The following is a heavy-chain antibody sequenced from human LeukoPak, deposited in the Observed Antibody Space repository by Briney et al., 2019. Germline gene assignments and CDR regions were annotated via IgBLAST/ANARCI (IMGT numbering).Heavy chain of an antibody. J-gene: IGHJ4*02. CDR1: GFTFSSYS. Sequence: GGSLRLPCAASGFTFSSYSMNWVRQAPGKGLGWVSSISSSSSYIYYADSVKGRFTISRDNAKNSLYLQMNSLRAEDTAVYYCARDRHILTGYYTLPFDYWGQGTLATVSS. CDR3: ARDRHILTGYYTLPFDY. CDR2: ISSSSSYI. V-gene: IGHV3-21*01. D-gene: IGHD3-9*01.